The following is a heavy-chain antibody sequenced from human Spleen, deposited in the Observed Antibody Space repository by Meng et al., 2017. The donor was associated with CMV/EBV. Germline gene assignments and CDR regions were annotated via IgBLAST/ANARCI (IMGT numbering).Heavy chain of an antibody. D-gene: IGHD3-22*01. CDR2: IHYSGSA. CDR3: ARALYYYDSSGYYHGNAFDI. CDR1: GGSISSGDYY. Sequence: SETLSLTCTVSGGSISSGDYYWSWIRQPPGKGLEWIGYIHYSGSAVYSPSLKSRVSLSVDTSKNQFSLKLSSVTAADTAVYYCARALYYYDSSGYYHGNAFDIWGQGTMVTVSS. J-gene: IGHJ3*02. V-gene: IGHV4-30-4*02.